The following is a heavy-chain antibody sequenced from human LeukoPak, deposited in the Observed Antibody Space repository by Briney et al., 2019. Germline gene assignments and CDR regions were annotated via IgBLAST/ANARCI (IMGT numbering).Heavy chain of an antibody. Sequence: GASVNVSCKVSGYTLTELSMHWVRQAPGKGLEWMGGFDPEDGETIYAQKFQGRVTMTEDTSTDTAYMELSSLRSEDTAVYYCATSSTVVTPNAFDIWGQGTMVTVSS. CDR3: ATSSTVVTPNAFDI. CDR1: GYTLTELS. D-gene: IGHD4-23*01. J-gene: IGHJ3*02. V-gene: IGHV1-24*01. CDR2: FDPEDGET.